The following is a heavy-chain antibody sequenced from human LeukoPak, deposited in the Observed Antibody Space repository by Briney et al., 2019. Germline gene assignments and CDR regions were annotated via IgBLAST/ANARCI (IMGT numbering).Heavy chain of an antibody. Sequence: GGSLRLSCAASGFTFSSYSMNWVRQAPGEGLEWVSSISSSSSYIYYADSVKGRFTISRDNSKNTLYLQMNSLRAEDTAVYYCAKGLYSSSWYYFDYWGQGTLVTVSS. V-gene: IGHV3-21*04. D-gene: IGHD6-13*01. CDR3: AKGLYSSSWYYFDY. CDR2: ISSSSSYI. J-gene: IGHJ4*02. CDR1: GFTFSSYS.